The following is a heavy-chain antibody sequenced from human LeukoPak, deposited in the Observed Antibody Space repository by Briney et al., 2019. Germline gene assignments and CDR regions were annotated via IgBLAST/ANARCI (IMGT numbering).Heavy chain of an antibody. CDR2: IHYSGSP. Sequence: PSETLSLTCTVFGGSISSSSHYWGWIRQPPGKGLEWIGSIHYSGSPNYNPPLKSRVIISVDMSKGQFSLKLTSVTAADTAVYYCARPAGYCSTASCYEYFDYWGQGTLVTVSS. CDR3: ARPAGYCSTASCYEYFDY. D-gene: IGHD2-2*01. CDR1: GGSISSSSHY. J-gene: IGHJ4*02. V-gene: IGHV4-39*01.